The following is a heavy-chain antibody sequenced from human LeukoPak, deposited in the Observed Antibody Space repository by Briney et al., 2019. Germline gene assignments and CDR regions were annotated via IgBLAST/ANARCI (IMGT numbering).Heavy chain of an antibody. Sequence: ASVKVSCKASGGTFSSYAINWVRQATGQGLEWMGWMNPNSGNTGYAQKFQGRVTMTRNTSISTAYMELSSLRSEDTAVYYCARSETSWYGYWGQGTLVTVSS. CDR2: MNPNSGNT. CDR1: GGTFSSYA. CDR3: ARSETSWYGY. D-gene: IGHD6-13*01. J-gene: IGHJ4*02. V-gene: IGHV1-8*02.